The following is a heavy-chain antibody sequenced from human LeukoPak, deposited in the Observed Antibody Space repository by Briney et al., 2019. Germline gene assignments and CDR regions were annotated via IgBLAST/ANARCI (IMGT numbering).Heavy chain of an antibody. J-gene: IGHJ4*02. V-gene: IGHV4-59*12. CDR2: IYYSGST. CDR1: GGSITSYY. CDR3: ARGYSGYGNDY. Sequence: SETLSLTCTVSGGSITSYYWSWIRQPPGKGLEWIGYIYYSGSTNYNPSLKSRVTISVDTSKNQFSLKLRSVTAADTAVYYCARGYSGYGNDYWGQGTLVTVSS. D-gene: IGHD5-12*01.